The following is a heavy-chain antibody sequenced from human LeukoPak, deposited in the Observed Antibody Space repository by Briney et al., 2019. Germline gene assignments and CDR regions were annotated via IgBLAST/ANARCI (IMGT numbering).Heavy chain of an antibody. CDR3: ARDQGLYMGPYYFDY. CDR1: GFTFSFYP. CDR2: ISRDSGTV. Sequence: PGGSLRLSCAASGFTFSFYPMNWVRQAPGRGLEWVSYISRDSGTVCYADSVKGRFTISRDNAKNSLSLQMNSLRDEDTAVYYCARDQGLYMGPYYFDYWGQGTLVTVSS. D-gene: IGHD4/OR15-4a*01. V-gene: IGHV3-48*02. J-gene: IGHJ4*02.